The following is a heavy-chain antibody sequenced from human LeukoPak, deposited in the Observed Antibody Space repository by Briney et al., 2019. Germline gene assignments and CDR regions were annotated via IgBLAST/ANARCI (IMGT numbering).Heavy chain of an antibody. J-gene: IGHJ5*02. Sequence: GASVKVSCKASGYTFTSYDINWVRQATGQGLEWMGWMNPNSGNTGYAQKFQGRVTMTRNTSISTAYMELRSLRFDDTAVYYCARDPRRDMGPTNWFDPWGQGTLVTVSS. CDR2: MNPNSGNT. D-gene: IGHD2-21*02. CDR1: GYTFTSYD. V-gene: IGHV1-8*01. CDR3: ARDPRRDMGPTNWFDP.